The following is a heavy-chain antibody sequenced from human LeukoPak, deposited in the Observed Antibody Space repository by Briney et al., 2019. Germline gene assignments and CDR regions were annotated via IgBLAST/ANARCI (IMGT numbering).Heavy chain of an antibody. Sequence: ASVKVSCKASGYTFTGYYMHRVRQAPGQGLEWMGWINPNSGGTNYAQKFQGRVTMTRDTSISTAYMELSRLRSDDTAVYYCAVTGDHGGLSDYWGQGTLVTVSS. CDR3: AVTGDHGGLSDY. CDR2: INPNSGGT. V-gene: IGHV1-2*02. CDR1: GYTFTGYY. D-gene: IGHD7-27*01. J-gene: IGHJ4*02.